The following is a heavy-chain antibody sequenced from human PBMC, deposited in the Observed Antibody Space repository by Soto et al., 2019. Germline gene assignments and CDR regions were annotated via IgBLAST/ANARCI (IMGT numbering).Heavy chain of an antibody. CDR1: GDTFTSYY. CDR3: ARAYCVGDPYWAPKYYFDY. Sequence: GASVKVSCKASGDTFTSYYIHWVRQAPGQGXEWMGIINPSGGSTSYAQKFQGRVTMTRDTSTSTVYMELSSLRSEDTAVYYCARAYCVGDPYWAPKYYFDYWGKGTLVTVPS. V-gene: IGHV1-46*01. J-gene: IGHJ4*02. D-gene: IGHD2-21*02. CDR2: INPSGGST.